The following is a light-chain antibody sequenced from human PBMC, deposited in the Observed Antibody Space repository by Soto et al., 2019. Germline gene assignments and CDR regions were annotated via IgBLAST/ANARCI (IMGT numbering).Light chain of an antibody. Sequence: DIHMTQSPATLSAAGGDSVTITCRASQSMISWLAWYQQKPGKAPKLLIYDASRLESGVPSRFSSSGSGTEFTLTITSLQPEDFALYYFQQRGNWPSFGGGSKVDI. CDR3: QQRGNWPS. V-gene: IGKV1-5*01. J-gene: IGKJ4*01. CDR1: QSMISW. CDR2: DAS.